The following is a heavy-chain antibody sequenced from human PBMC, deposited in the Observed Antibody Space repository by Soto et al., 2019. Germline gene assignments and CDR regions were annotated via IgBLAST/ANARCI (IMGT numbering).Heavy chain of an antibody. V-gene: IGHV3-73*01. CDR3: TRLRPYYYYGMDV. Sequence: SGGSLRLSCAASGFTFSGSAMHWVRQASGKGLEWVGRIRSKANSYATAYAASVKGRFTISRDDSKNTAYLQMNSLKTEDTAVYYCTRLRPYYYYGMDVWGQGTTVTVSS. J-gene: IGHJ6*02. CDR1: GFTFSGSA. CDR2: IRSKANSYAT.